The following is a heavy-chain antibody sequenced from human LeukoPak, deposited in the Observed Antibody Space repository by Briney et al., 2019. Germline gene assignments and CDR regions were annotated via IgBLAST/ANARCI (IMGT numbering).Heavy chain of an antibody. CDR2: ISSSSSYI. Sequence: GGSLRLSCAASGFTFSSYSMNWVRQVPGKGLEWVSSISSSSSYIYYADSVKGRFTISRDNAKNSLYLQMNSLRAEDTAVYYCARGAPAFMYPPDYWGQGTLVTVSS. CDR1: GFTFSSYS. J-gene: IGHJ4*02. CDR3: ARGAPAFMYPPDY. D-gene: IGHD2-2*01. V-gene: IGHV3-21*01.